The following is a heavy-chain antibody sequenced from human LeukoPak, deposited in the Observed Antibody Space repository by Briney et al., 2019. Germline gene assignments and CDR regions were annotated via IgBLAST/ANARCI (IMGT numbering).Heavy chain of an antibody. J-gene: IGHJ6*03. Sequence: GGSLRLSCADSGFTFSNAWMSWVRQAPGKGLDWVSHISGSGISTNYADSVKGRFTISRDNAKNSLFLQMNSLRAEDTAVYYCARVLRYCSGGNCYSGGLGYMDVWGKGTTVTISS. CDR2: ISGSGIST. CDR3: ARVLRYCSGGNCYSGGLGYMDV. V-gene: IGHV3-11*01. D-gene: IGHD2-15*01. CDR1: GFTFSNAW.